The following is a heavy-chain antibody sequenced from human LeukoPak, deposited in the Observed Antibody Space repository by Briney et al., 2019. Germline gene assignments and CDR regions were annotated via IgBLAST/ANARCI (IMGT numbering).Heavy chain of an antibody. Sequence: SGGSLRLSCAASGFTFSSYWMSWVRQAPGKGLEWVANIKQDGSEKYYVDSVKGRFTISRDNAKNSLYLQVNSLRAEDTAVYYCARDRSPMVRETNWFDPWGQGTLVTVSS. D-gene: IGHD3-10*01. CDR2: IKQDGSEK. J-gene: IGHJ5*02. CDR3: ARDRSPMVRETNWFDP. V-gene: IGHV3-7*01. CDR1: GFTFSSYW.